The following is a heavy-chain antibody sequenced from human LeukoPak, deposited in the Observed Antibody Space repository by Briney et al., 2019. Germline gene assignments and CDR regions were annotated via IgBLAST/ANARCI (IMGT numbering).Heavy chain of an antibody. V-gene: IGHV3-30*18. J-gene: IGHJ4*02. CDR3: AKGLGTGSVLARPLHY. CDR1: GFPFSTYD. Sequence: GGSLRLSCAASGFPFSTYDMHWVRQAPDKGLQWVAVISSDGYRTDYPDSVRGRFTISRDNFKNAVDLQMISVTAEDTAMYFCAKGLGTGSVLARPLHYWGQGTLVTVSS. D-gene: IGHD3-10*01. CDR2: ISSDGYRT.